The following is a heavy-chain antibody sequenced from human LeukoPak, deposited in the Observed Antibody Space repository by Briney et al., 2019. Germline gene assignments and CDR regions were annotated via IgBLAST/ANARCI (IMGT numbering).Heavy chain of an antibody. V-gene: IGHV4-34*01. CDR2: INHSGST. CDR1: GVTFSGNY. CDR3: ARYPPYCSGGSCYSGADY. Sequence: SGTLSLTCAASGVTFSGNYWSWIRQPPGKGLEWIAEINHSGSTQYTHSLKSRVTISVDTSKNQFSLQLSSVSAADTAVYYCARYPPYCSGGSCYSGADYWGQGTLVTVSS. D-gene: IGHD2-15*01. J-gene: IGHJ4*02.